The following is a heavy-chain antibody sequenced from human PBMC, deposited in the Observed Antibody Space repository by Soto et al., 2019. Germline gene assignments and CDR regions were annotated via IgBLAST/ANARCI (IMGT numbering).Heavy chain of an antibody. CDR2: IFYSGTT. J-gene: IGHJ4*02. Sequence: SETLSLTCTVSAPSVSSSGYYWTWLRKRSGQGLEWIGYIFYSGTTYYNPSLKSRLRISTDTSKTQFFLRLDSMTDADTAVYYCARAPGKVVGMSSMYYFDSWSQGAQVTVS. CDR3: ARAPGKVVGMSSMYYFDS. V-gene: IGHV4-31*03. D-gene: IGHD2-21*01. CDR1: APSVSSSGYY.